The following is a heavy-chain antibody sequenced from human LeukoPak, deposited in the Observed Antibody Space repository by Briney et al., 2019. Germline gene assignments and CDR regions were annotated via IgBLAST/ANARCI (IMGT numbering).Heavy chain of an antibody. D-gene: IGHD3-10*01. CDR2: ISGSGSST. J-gene: IGHJ6*02. CDR1: GFTFSSYA. CDR3: AKDGEEYYYGSGSYYGMDV. Sequence: PGGSLRLSCAASGFTFSSYAMSWVRQAPGKGLEWVSAISGSGSSTYYADSVKGRFTISRDNSKNTLYLQMNSLRAEDTAVYYCAKDGEEYYYGSGSYYGMDVWGQGTTVTVSS. V-gene: IGHV3-23*01.